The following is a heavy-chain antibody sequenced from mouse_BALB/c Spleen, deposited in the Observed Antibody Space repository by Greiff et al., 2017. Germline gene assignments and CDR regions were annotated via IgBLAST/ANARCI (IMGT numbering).Heavy chain of an antibody. D-gene: IGHD1-2*01. CDR1: GFTFSSYA. Sequence: EVMLVESGGGLVKPGGSLKLSCAASGFTFSSYAMSWVRQSPEKRLEWVAEISSGGSYTYYPDTVTGRFTISRDNAKNTLYLEMSSLRSEDTAMYYCARDHYYGPWFAYWGQGTLVTVSA. CDR3: ARDHYYGPWFAY. V-gene: IGHV5-9-4*01. CDR2: ISSGGSYT. J-gene: IGHJ3*01.